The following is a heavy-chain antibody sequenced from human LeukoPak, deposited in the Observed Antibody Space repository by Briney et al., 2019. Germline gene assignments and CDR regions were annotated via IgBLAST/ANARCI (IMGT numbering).Heavy chain of an antibody. D-gene: IGHD3-10*01. Sequence: PGGSLRLSCAASGFTFSSHSMNWVRQAPGKGLEWVSSISSRSSYIYYADSVKGRFTISRDNAKNSLYLQMNSLRAQDTAVYYCARDLVTMVRGVINRFDPWGQGTPVTVSS. CDR3: ARDLVTMVRGVINRFDP. V-gene: IGHV3-21*01. CDR2: ISSRSSYI. CDR1: GFTFSSHS. J-gene: IGHJ5*02.